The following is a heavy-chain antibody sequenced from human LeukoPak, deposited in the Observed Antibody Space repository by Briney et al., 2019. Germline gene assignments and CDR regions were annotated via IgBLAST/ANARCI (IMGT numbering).Heavy chain of an antibody. CDR1: GGSISSSSYY. CDR3: ARPRIVGATMVSYYYYYMDV. CDR2: IYTSGGT. J-gene: IGHJ6*03. V-gene: IGHV4-61*05. D-gene: IGHD1-26*01. Sequence: SETLSLTCTVSGGSISSSSYYWSWIRQPPGKGLEWIGYIYTSGGTNYNPSLKSRVTISVDTSKNQFSLKLSSVTAADTAVYYCARPRIVGATMVSYYYYYMDVWGKGTTVTVSS.